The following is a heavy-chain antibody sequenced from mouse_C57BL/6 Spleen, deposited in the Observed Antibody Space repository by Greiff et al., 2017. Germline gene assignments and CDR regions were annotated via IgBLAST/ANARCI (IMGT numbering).Heavy chain of an antibody. J-gene: IGHJ3*01. D-gene: IGHD2-5*01. CDR3: ARAYYSNRFAY. Sequence: EVKLMESGGGLVKPGGSLKLSCAASGFTFSDYGMHWVRQAPEKGLEWVAYISSGSSTIYYADTVKGRFTISRDNAKNTLFLQMTSLRSEDTAMYYCARAYYSNRFAYWGQGTLDTVSA. CDR2: ISSGSSTI. CDR1: GFTFSDYG. V-gene: IGHV5-17*01.